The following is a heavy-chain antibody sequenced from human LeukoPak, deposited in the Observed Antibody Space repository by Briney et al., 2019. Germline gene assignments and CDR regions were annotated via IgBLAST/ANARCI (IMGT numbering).Heavy chain of an antibody. CDR1: GFTFSGSE. Sequence: PGGSLRLSCAVSGFTFSGSEMNWVRQAPGEGLVWVSYICNSGDDIFYADSVKGRFTISRDNAENSVYLQMNSLRAEDTAVYYCARELEYYDHVWGSYRSVGYFDYWGQGALVTVSS. D-gene: IGHD3-16*02. V-gene: IGHV3-48*03. J-gene: IGHJ4*02. CDR2: ICNSGDDI. CDR3: ARELEYYDHVWGSYRSVGYFDY.